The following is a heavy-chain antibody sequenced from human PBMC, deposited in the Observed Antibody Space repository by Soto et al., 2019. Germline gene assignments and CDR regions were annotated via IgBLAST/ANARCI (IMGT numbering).Heavy chain of an antibody. D-gene: IGHD3-10*01. Sequence: QVQLQESGPGLVKPSGTLSLTCAVSGGSISSSYWWSWVRQPPGKGLEWIGEIDPSGSTNSNPSLKSRVPITVAKSNNQFSLKLSSVTASDTAVYYCARVPSASYYSYGMDVWGQGTTVTVSS. CDR2: IDPSGST. V-gene: IGHV4-4*02. J-gene: IGHJ6*02. CDR3: ARVPSASYYSYGMDV. CDR1: GGSISSSYW.